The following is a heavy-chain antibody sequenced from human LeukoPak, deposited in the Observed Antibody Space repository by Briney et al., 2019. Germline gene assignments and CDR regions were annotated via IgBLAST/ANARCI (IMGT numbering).Heavy chain of an antibody. CDR2: IYSGGNT. Sequence: GGSLRLSCAASGFTVSSNYMSWVRQAPGKGLEWVSFIYSGGNTHYSDSVKGRFTISRDNSKNTLYLQMNSLRAEDTAVYYCAKALGYSGYDYDAFDIWGQGTMVTVSS. V-gene: IGHV3-53*01. D-gene: IGHD5-12*01. CDR3: AKALGYSGYDYDAFDI. J-gene: IGHJ3*02. CDR1: GFTVSSNY.